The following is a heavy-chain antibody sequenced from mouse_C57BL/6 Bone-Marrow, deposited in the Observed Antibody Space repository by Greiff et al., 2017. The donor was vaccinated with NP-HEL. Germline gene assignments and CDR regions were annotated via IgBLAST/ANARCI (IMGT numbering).Heavy chain of an antibody. CDR1: GFTFTDYY. J-gene: IGHJ3*01. V-gene: IGHV7-3*01. CDR3: ARSDSNYVGFAY. Sequence: EASGFTFTDYYMSWVRQPPGKALEWLGFIRNKANGYTTEYSASVKGRFTISRDNSQSILYLQMNALRAEDSATYYCARSDSNYVGFAYWGQGTLVTVSA. D-gene: IGHD2-5*01. CDR2: IRNKANGYTT.